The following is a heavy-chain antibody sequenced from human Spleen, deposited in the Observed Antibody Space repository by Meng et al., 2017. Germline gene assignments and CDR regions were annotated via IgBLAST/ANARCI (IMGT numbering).Heavy chain of an antibody. D-gene: IGHD7-27*01. CDR2: ISSSGNTI. CDR3: ARDRNWDWYFDL. J-gene: IGHJ2*01. V-gene: IGHV3-11*04. CDR1: RFTFSDYY. Sequence: QVQLVEARGGLVKPGGSLRISCAASRFTFSDYYMNWIRQAVGKVLEWDSYISSSGNTIYYADSVKVRFTISRDNAKNSLYLQMNSLRAEDTAVYYCARDRNWDWYFDLWGRGTLVTVSS.